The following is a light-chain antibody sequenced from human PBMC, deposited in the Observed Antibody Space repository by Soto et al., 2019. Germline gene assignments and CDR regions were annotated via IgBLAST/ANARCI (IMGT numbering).Light chain of an antibody. J-gene: IGKJ3*01. CDR3: QQYNKWLLT. V-gene: IGKV3-15*01. CDR2: GAS. Sequence: EIVMTQSPATLSVSPGERATLSCRASQSVSSNLAWYQQKPGQAPRLLIYGASIRATGIPARFSGSGSGTEFTLTISSLQSEDFAVYYCQQYNKWLLTFGPGTKVDIK. CDR1: QSVSSN.